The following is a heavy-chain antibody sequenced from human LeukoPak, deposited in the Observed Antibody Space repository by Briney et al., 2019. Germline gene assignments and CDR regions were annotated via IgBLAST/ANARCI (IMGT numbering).Heavy chain of an antibody. Sequence: GGSLRLSCAASGFTFSRSWMTWVRQAPGKGLEWVANINQDGSDKYYVDSVKGRFTISRDNAKDSLYLQMNSLRAEDTAVYYCAREGHDYAFDYWGQGTLVTVSS. CDR1: GFTFSRSW. CDR3: AREGHDYAFDY. J-gene: IGHJ4*02. V-gene: IGHV3-7*03. D-gene: IGHD4-17*01. CDR2: INQDGSDK.